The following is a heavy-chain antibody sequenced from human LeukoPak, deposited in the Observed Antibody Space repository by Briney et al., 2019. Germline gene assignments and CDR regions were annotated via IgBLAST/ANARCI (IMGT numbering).Heavy chain of an antibody. Sequence: ASVKVSCKAFGYTFTSYDINWVRQATGQGLEWMGWMNPNSGNTGYAQKFQGRVTMTRNTSISTAYMELSSLRSEDTAVYYCARNKRFLMPRAFDIWGQGTMVTVSS. CDR1: GYTFTSYD. D-gene: IGHD2-2*01. J-gene: IGHJ3*02. V-gene: IGHV1-8*01. CDR3: ARNKRFLMPRAFDI. CDR2: MNPNSGNT.